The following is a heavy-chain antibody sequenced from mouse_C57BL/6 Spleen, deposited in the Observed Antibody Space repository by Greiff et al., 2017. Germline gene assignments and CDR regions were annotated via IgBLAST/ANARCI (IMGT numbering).Heavy chain of an antibody. CDR2: IYPGSGNT. CDR1: GYTFTDYY. Sequence: QVQLQQSGAELVRPGASVKLSCKASGYTFTDYYINWVKQRPGQGLEWIARIYPGSGNTYYNEKFKGKATLTAEKSSSTAYMQLSSLTSEDAAVYFCARGGPFDWGQGTTLTVSS. J-gene: IGHJ2*01. CDR3: ARGGPFD. V-gene: IGHV1-76*01.